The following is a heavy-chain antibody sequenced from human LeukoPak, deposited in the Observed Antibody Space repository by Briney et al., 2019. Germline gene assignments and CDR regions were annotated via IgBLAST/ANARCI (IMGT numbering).Heavy chain of an antibody. J-gene: IGHJ4*02. CDR1: GFTFSTYW. D-gene: IGHD4-17*01. CDR2: IKQDGSEK. CDR3: ARDRSYGDSADY. V-gene: IGHV3-7*01. Sequence: GGSLRLSCAASGFTFSTYWMSWVRQAPGKGLEWVANIKQDGSEKYYVDSVKGRFTISRDNAKNSLDLQMNSLRAEDTAVYYCARDRSYGDSADYWGQGTLVTVSS.